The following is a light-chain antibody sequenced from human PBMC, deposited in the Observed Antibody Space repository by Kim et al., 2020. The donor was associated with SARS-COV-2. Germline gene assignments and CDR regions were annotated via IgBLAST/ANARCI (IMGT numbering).Light chain of an antibody. V-gene: IGKV3-11*01. CDR1: ESVSDY. CDR3: QQRSNGPLT. CDR2: DAS. J-gene: IGKJ4*01. Sequence: EIVLTQSPATLSLSPGEKATLSCRASESVSDYLAWYQQKPGQAPRLLIRDASYRATGIAARFSASGSGTDFTLTISSLEAEDFAVYYCQQRSNGPLTFGGGTKLEI.